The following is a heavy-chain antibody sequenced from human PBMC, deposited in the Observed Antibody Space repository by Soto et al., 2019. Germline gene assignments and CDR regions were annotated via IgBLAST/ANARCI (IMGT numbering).Heavy chain of an antibody. D-gene: IGHD3-3*01. J-gene: IGHJ6*02. V-gene: IGHV1-69*13. CDR1: GGTFSSYA. CDR2: IIPIFGTA. Sequence: SVKVSCKASGGTFSSYAISWVRQAPGQGLEWMGGIIPIFGTANYAQKFQGRVTITADESTSTAYMELSSLRSEDTAVYYCARDLGGITDFWSGYNYYYYYGMDVWGQGTTVTFFS. CDR3: ARDLGGITDFWSGYNYYYYYGMDV.